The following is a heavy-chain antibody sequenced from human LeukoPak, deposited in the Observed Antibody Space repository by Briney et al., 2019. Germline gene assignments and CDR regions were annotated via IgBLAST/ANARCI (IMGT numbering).Heavy chain of an antibody. V-gene: IGHV4-59*12. CDR2: IYNSAIT. CDR3: VRDRVTGRFFGMDV. J-gene: IGHJ6*02. D-gene: IGHD3-9*01. CDR1: GGSIRSKDY. Sequence: SETLSLTCSVSGGSIRSKDYWSWIRQSPGKGLEWIGYIYNSAITSYNPHLKSRVTISPDTSKNQFSLELTSVTAADTATYHCVRDRVTGRFFGMDVWGQGTTIIVSS.